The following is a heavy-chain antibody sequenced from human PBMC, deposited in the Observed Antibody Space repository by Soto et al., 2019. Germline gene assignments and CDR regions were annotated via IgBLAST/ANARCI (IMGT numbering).Heavy chain of an antibody. CDR3: AREGLTGTIGLYYYYGMDV. D-gene: IGHD1-7*01. Sequence: QVQLQESGPGLVKPSETLSLTCTVSGGSISSYYWSWIRQPPGKGLEWIGYIYYSGSTNYNPSLKSRVTISVATSKNPFSLKLSSVTAADTAVYYCAREGLTGTIGLYYYYGMDVWGQGTTVTVSS. CDR2: IYYSGST. J-gene: IGHJ6*02. V-gene: IGHV4-59*01. CDR1: GGSISSYY.